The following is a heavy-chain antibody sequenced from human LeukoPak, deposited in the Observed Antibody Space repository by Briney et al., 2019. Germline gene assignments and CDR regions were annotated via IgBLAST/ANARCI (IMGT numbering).Heavy chain of an antibody. Sequence: SETLSLTCAVYGGSFSGYYWSWIRQPPGKGLEWIGEINHSGSTNYNPSLKSRVTISVDTSKNQFSLKLSSVTAADTAVYYCVRGGDRYCSGGSCLYFDYWGQGTLVTVSS. V-gene: IGHV4-34*01. J-gene: IGHJ4*02. CDR1: GGSFSGYY. CDR2: INHSGST. CDR3: VRGGDRYCSGGSCLYFDY. D-gene: IGHD2-15*01.